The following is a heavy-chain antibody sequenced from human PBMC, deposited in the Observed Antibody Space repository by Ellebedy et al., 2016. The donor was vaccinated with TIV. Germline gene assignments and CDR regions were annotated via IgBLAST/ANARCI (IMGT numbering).Heavy chain of an antibody. CDR2: TSTSSSFI. Sequence: PGGSLRLSCTVSGITFTNYSMNWVSQAPGKGLEWVSSTSTSSSFIYYASSVKGRFTISRDNANNPLYLQMTNLRDEDTAVYYCARDHYDRAAYYQGLNADYWGQGTLVTVSS. V-gene: IGHV3-21*01. CDR1: GITFTNYS. D-gene: IGHD3-9*01. CDR3: ARDHYDRAAYYQGLNADY. J-gene: IGHJ4*02.